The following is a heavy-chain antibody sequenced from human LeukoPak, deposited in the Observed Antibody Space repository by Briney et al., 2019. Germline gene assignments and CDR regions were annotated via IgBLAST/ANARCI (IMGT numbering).Heavy chain of an antibody. J-gene: IGHJ6*02. CDR2: MNPNSGST. V-gene: IGHV1-8*01. D-gene: IGHD3-3*01. Sequence: ASVKVSCKASGYTFTSYDIDWVRQATGQGLEWMGWMNPNSGSTGYAQKFQGRVTMTRNTSISTAYMELSSLRSEDTAVYYCARGFTIFGVVISDYYYYYGMDVWGQGTTVTVSS. CDR3: ARGFTIFGVVISDYYYYYGMDV. CDR1: GYTFTSYD.